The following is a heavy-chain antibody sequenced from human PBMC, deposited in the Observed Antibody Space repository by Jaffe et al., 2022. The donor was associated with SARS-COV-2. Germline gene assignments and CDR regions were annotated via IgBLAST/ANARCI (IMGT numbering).Heavy chain of an antibody. Sequence: VQLVQSGAEVKKPGASVKVSCKASGYTFTDYYMHWVRQAPGQGLEWMGWINPNSGGTNYVQKFQGRVTMTRDTSISTAYMELSSLRSDDAAVYYCATDLASVAPILSATDPNFPYGMDVWGQGTTVTVSS. CDR1: GYTFTDYY. D-gene: IGHD5-12*01. J-gene: IGHJ6*02. CDR2: INPNSGGT. CDR3: ATDLASVAPILSATDPNFPYGMDV. V-gene: IGHV1-2*02.